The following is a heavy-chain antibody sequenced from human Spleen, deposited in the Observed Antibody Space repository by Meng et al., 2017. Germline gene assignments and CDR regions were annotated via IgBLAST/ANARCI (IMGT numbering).Heavy chain of an antibody. CDR2: IYHSGST. D-gene: IGHD6-13*01. J-gene: IGHJ4*02. CDR3: ASLSTSWSGADY. V-gene: IGHV4-4*02. Sequence: QVQVQDSGPGLVNPSETLSLPCVVSGASISSGNWWNWVRQPPGKGLEWIGDIYHSGSTNYNPSLKSRVTISVDTSKIQFSLKLSSVTAADTAVYYCASLSTSWSGADYWGQGTLVTVSS. CDR1: GASISSGNW.